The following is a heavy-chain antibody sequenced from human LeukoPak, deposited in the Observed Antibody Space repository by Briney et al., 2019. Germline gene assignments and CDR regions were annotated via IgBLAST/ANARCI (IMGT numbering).Heavy chain of an antibody. CDR2: IYDNGDT. Sequence: PGGSLRLSCAASGFTVTSNYMTWVRQAPGKGLEWVSIIYDNGDTHYADSVKGRFTVTRDSSKNTVSLEMNSLRVDDTAVYYCVSHSDPLTGYSFDYWGQGTLVTVSS. CDR1: GFTVTSNY. CDR3: VSHSDPLTGYSFDY. J-gene: IGHJ4*02. V-gene: IGHV3-53*01. D-gene: IGHD3-9*01.